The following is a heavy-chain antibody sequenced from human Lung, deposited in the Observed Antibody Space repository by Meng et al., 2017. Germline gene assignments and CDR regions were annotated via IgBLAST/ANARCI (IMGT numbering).Heavy chain of an antibody. CDR3: ARGSYQPLLLSALDY. CDR1: EFTFSDYS. Sequence: EVQLVESGGGLVKPGGSLRLSCAASEFTFSDYSMNWVRQAPGKGLEWVSFISNTGKYIYYADSVKGRFTISRDNAKNSLYLQINSLRAEDTAVYYCARGSYQPLLLSALDYWDQGTLVTVSS. V-gene: IGHV3-21*01. D-gene: IGHD2-15*01. J-gene: IGHJ4*02. CDR2: ISNTGKYI.